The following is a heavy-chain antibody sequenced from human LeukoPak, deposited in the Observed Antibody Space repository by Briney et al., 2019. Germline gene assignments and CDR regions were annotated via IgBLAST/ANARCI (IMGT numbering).Heavy chain of an antibody. J-gene: IGHJ4*02. D-gene: IGHD3-10*01. V-gene: IGHV3-23*01. CDR1: GFTFSSYD. CDR2: IRPRGDNT. Sequence: GGSLRLSCAASGFTFSSYDMTWVRQAPGRGLEWVSSIRPRGDNTYYGDSVKGRFTVSRDNSKNTLYLQMNSLRAEDTAVYYCASSYYYGSGSYYRDYWGQGTLVTVSS. CDR3: ASSYYYGSGSYYRDY.